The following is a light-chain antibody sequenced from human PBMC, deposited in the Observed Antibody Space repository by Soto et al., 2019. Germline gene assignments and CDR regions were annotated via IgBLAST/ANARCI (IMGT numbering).Light chain of an antibody. J-gene: IGLJ2*01. CDR2: DVS. CDR1: SSDVGGYND. CDR3: SSYTSSSTS. Sequence: QSALTQPASVSGSPGQSITISCTGTSSDVGGYNDVSWYQQHPGKAPKLMIYDVSNRPSGVSNRFSGSKSGNTASLTISGLQAEDEADYYCSSYTSSSTSFGGGTKLTVL. V-gene: IGLV2-14*01.